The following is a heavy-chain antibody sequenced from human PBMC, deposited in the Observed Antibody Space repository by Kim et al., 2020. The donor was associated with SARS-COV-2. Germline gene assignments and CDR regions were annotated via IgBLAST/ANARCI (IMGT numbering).Heavy chain of an antibody. J-gene: IGHJ4*02. D-gene: IGHD6-19*01. Sequence: GGSLRLSCTASGFTFSNYAMSWVRQAQGKGLEWVSSMSDSDSSTYYADSVKGRFTISRDNSKNTLYLQMNSRRAEDTAVYYCAKASSSGWDRFDYWGQGTLVTVSS. CDR2: MSDSDSST. CDR1: GFTFSNYA. V-gene: IGHV3-23*01. CDR3: AKASSSGWDRFDY.